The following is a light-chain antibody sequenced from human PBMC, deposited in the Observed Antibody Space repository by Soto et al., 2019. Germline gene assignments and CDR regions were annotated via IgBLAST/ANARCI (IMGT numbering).Light chain of an antibody. J-gene: IGKJ1*01. CDR2: KAS. CDR1: ESINVW. V-gene: IGKV1-5*03. Sequence: DIQLTQSPSSLSAVVGDRVTITCRASESINVWLAWYQHKPRTAPKLLIHKASTLESWVPSRFSGGGSGTEFTLTISSLQPEDFATYYCQQYNSFWTFGQGTKVDIK. CDR3: QQYNSFWT.